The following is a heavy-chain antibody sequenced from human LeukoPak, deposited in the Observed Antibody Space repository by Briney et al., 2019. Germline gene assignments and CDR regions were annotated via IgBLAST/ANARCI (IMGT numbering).Heavy chain of an antibody. D-gene: IGHD3-3*01. CDR3: ANDFWSGYYTTVPDY. V-gene: IGHV3-74*01. CDR1: GFSFSTYW. J-gene: IGHJ4*02. Sequence: GGSLRLSCAASGFSFSTYWMHWVCQAPGKGLVWVSRIKTDGTYTNYADSVKGRFTISRDNSKNTLYLQMNSLRAEDTAVYYCANDFWSGYYTTVPDYWGQGTLVTVSS. CDR2: IKTDGTYT.